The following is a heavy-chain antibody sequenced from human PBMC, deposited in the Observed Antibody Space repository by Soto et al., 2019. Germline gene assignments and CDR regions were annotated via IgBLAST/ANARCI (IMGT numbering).Heavy chain of an antibody. Sequence: PGGSLGLSCTASGFTVSSNYMTRVRQAPGKGLEWVSVIYSGGNTYYADSVKGRFTSSRDKSKNTLYLQMNSLRAEDTAVYYCAGATGRYWGQGTLVTVSS. CDR2: IYSGGNT. J-gene: IGHJ4*02. V-gene: IGHV3-53*01. D-gene: IGHD1-1*01. CDR3: AGATGRY. CDR1: GFTVSSNY.